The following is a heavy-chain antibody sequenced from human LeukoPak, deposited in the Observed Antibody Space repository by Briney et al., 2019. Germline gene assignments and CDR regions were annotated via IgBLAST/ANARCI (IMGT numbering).Heavy chain of an antibody. Sequence: PGGSLRLSCAASGFTFSNYWMSWVRQAPGKGLEWVANIKEDGSEKYCVDSVEGRFTISRDNARNSLYLQMNSLRAEDTAVYYCASGRQLGYWGQGTLVTVSS. CDR3: ASGRQLGY. J-gene: IGHJ4*02. V-gene: IGHV3-7*01. CDR1: GFTFSNYW. CDR2: IKEDGSEK. D-gene: IGHD6-13*01.